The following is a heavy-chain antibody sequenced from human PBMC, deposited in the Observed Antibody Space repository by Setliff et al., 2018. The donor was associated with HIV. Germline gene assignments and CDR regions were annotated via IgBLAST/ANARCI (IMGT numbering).Heavy chain of an antibody. J-gene: IGHJ4*02. Sequence: KPGGSLRLSCAASGFSFSSYSMNWVRQAPGKGLEWVSSISSSSSYIYYADSEKGRFTISRDNAKNSLYLQMNSLQAEDTAVYYCAAVPWGHSSLIIDHWGQGTPVTVSS. CDR2: ISSSSSYI. CDR1: GFSFSSYS. V-gene: IGHV3-21*01. CDR3: AAVPWGHSSLIIDH. D-gene: IGHD3-16*01.